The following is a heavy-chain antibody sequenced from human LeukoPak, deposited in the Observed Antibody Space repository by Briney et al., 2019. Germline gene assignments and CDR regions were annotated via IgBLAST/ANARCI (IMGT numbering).Heavy chain of an antibody. Sequence: ASVKVSCKASGGTFSSYAISWVRQAPGQGLEWMGRIIPILGIANYAQKFQGRVTITADKSTSTAYMELSSLRSEDTAVYYFARDRITIVRGQKVFDYWGQGTLVTVSS. CDR1: GGTFSSYA. D-gene: IGHD3-10*01. V-gene: IGHV1-69*04. CDR2: IIPILGIA. J-gene: IGHJ4*02. CDR3: ARDRITIVRGQKVFDY.